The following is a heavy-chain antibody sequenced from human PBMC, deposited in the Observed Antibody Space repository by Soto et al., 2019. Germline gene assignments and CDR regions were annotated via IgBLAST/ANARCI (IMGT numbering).Heavy chain of an antibody. J-gene: IGHJ5*02. Sequence: SVKVSCKASGGTFSSYAISWVRQAPGQGLEWMGGIIPIFGTANYAQKFQGRVTITADKSTSTAYMELSSLRSEDTAVYYCARGSDCSSTSCHPYNWFDPWGQGTLVTVSS. D-gene: IGHD2-2*01. CDR1: GGTFSSYA. V-gene: IGHV1-69*06. CDR3: ARGSDCSSTSCHPYNWFDP. CDR2: IIPIFGTA.